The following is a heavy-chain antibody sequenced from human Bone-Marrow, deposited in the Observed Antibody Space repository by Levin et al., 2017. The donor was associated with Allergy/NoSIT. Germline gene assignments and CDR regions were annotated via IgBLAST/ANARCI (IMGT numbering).Heavy chain of an antibody. J-gene: IGHJ4*02. D-gene: IGHD3-10*01. Sequence: LSLPCAASGFTFSSHWMSWVRQAPGKGLEWVANINQEGSEKYYVDSVKGRLTVSRDNAKNSLYLQMNSLRVEDTAVYYCARDGVDAGVYFDYWGQGTLVTASS. CDR1: GFTFSSHW. V-gene: IGHV3-7*01. CDR2: INQEGSEK. CDR3: ARDGVDAGVYFDY.